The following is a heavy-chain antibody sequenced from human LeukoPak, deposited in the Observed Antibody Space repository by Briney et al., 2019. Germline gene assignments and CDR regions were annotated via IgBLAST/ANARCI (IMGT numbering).Heavy chain of an antibody. CDR3: AKDKGSSWYPYDAFDI. D-gene: IGHD6-13*01. Sequence: GGSLRLSCAASGFTFDDYAMHWVRQAPGKGLEWVSGISWNSGSIGYADSVKGRFTISRDNAKNSLYLQMNSLRAEDMALYYCAKDKGSSWYPYDAFDIWGQVTMVTVSS. V-gene: IGHV3-9*03. CDR1: GFTFDDYA. J-gene: IGHJ3*02. CDR2: ISWNSGSI.